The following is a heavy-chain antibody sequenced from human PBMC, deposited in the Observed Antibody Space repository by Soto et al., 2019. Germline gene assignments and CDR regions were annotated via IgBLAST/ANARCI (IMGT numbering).Heavy chain of an antibody. CDR1: GFTFSSYG. J-gene: IGHJ3*02. D-gene: IGHD2-15*01. Sequence: GGSLRLCCAASGFTFSSYGMHWVRQAPGKGLEWVAVIWYDGSNKYYADSVKGRFTTSRDNSKNTLYLQMNSLRAEDTAVYYCARGYCSGGSCYSAAFDIWGQGTMVTVSS. CDR2: IWYDGSNK. CDR3: ARGYCSGGSCYSAAFDI. V-gene: IGHV3-33*01.